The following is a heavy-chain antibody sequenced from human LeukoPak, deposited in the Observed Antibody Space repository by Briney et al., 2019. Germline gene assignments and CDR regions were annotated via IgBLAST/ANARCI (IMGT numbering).Heavy chain of an antibody. D-gene: IGHD3-22*01. CDR2: ISGSGGST. Sequence: GGSLRLSCVGSGFTFSSYGISWVLQAPGKGLEWISAISGSGGSTYYADSVKGRFTISRDNSKNTLYLQMNSLRAEDTAVYYCTPSYYYDSSGYPDYWGQGTLVTVSS. J-gene: IGHJ4*02. CDR1: GFTFSSYG. V-gene: IGHV3-23*01. CDR3: TPSYYYDSSGYPDY.